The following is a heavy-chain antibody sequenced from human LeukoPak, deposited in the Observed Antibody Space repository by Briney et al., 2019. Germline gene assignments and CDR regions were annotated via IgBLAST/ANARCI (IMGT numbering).Heavy chain of an antibody. CDR1: GFTFSSYT. CDR3: AKDGGLWVSAHWGDS. J-gene: IGHJ4*02. V-gene: IGHV3-23*01. D-gene: IGHD7-27*01. Sequence: GGSLRLSCAASGFTFSSYTMSWVRQAPGKGLEWVSTITTSDGNTYYADSVEGRFTVSRDNSKNTLYLQMNSLRAEDTAVYYCAKDGGLWVSAHWGDSWGRGTLVTVSS. CDR2: ITTSDGNT.